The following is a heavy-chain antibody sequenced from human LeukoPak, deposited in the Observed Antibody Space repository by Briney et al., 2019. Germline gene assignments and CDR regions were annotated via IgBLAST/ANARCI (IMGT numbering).Heavy chain of an antibody. CDR3: AKDIGESRRPSIAAAGPYYYYGMDV. CDR1: GFTFSSYA. V-gene: IGHV3-23*01. D-gene: IGHD6-13*01. CDR2: ISGSGSST. J-gene: IGHJ6*02. Sequence: GGSLRLSCAASGFTFSSYAMSWVRQAPGKGLEWVSSISGSGSSTYYAGSVKGRFTISRDNSNNTLYLQMNSLRAEDTAVYYCAKDIGESRRPSIAAAGPYYYYGMDVWGQGTTVTVSS.